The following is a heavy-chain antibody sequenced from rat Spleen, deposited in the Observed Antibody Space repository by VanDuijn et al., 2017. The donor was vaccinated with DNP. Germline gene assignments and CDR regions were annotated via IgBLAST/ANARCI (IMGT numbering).Heavy chain of an antibody. D-gene: IGHD5-1*01. Sequence: EVQLLESVGGLVQPGRSLKLSCAASGFTFSDYYMAWVRQAPTKGLEWVATVSYDGSSTYYRDSVKGRFTISRDNAKSTLYLQMSKLGSEDTGIYYCARDGKLASWGQGVMVTVSS. CDR2: VSYDGSST. CDR1: GFTFSDYY. CDR3: ARDGKLAS. V-gene: IGHV5-29*01. J-gene: IGHJ2*01.